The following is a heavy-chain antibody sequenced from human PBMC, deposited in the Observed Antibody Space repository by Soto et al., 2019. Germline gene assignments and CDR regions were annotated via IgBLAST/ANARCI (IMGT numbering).Heavy chain of an antibody. CDR2: IYYSGST. Sequence: SETLSLTCTVSGGSISSSSYYWGWIRQPPGKGREWIGSIYYSGSTYYNPSLKSRVTISVDTSKNQFSLKLSCVTAADTAVYYCARRDYGDAFDIWGQGTMVTVSS. D-gene: IGHD3-10*01. J-gene: IGHJ3*02. CDR3: ARRDYGDAFDI. CDR1: GGSISSSSYY. V-gene: IGHV4-39*01.